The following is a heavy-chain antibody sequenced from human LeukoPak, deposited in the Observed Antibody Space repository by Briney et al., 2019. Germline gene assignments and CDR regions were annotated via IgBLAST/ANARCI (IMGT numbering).Heavy chain of an antibody. J-gene: IGHJ4*02. CDR2: ISWDGGST. D-gene: IGHD2-2*01. Sequence: GGSLRLSCAASGFTFDDYTMHWVRQAPGKGLEWVSLISWDGGSTYYADSVKGRFTISRDNSKNSLYLQMNSLRTEDTALYYCAKEYRSVVPAAMEIDYWGQGTLVTVSS. CDR1: GFTFDDYT. CDR3: AKEYRSVVPAAMEIDY. V-gene: IGHV3-43*01.